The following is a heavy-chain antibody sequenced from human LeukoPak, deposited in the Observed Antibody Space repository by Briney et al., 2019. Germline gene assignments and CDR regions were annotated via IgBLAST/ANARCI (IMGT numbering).Heavy chain of an antibody. D-gene: IGHD3-22*01. CDR3: ARKTYDSSGLIPHPGVFDI. CDR2: IYDSGST. CDR1: GGSISSSNW. V-gene: IGHV4-4*02. Sequence: PSETLSLTCAVSGGSISSSNWWNWVRQPPGKGLEWIGEIYDSGSTNYNPSLKSRVTISVDKSKNQFSLKLSSVTAADTAVYYCARKTYDSSGLIPHPGVFDIWGQGTMVTVSS. J-gene: IGHJ3*02.